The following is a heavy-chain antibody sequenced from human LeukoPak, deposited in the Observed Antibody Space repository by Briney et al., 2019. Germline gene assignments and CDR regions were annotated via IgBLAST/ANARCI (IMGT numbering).Heavy chain of an antibody. CDR1: GFSFNNYW. CDR3: ASDGGWGKFNY. V-gene: IGHV3-7*01. CDR2: TSPDGSGK. J-gene: IGHJ4*02. Sequence: AGGSLRLSCAASGFSFNNYWMAWVRQAAGKGLEWVANTSPDGSGKYHVDSVKGRFTISRDNAEKILYLQMDSLRAEDTAVYYCASDGGWGKFNYWGQGTLVTVSS. D-gene: IGHD7-27*01.